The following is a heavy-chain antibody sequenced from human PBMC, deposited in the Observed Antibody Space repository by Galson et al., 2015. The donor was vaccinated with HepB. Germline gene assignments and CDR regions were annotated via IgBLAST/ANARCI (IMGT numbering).Heavy chain of an antibody. CDR2: IDPSDSYT. J-gene: IGHJ5*02. CDR1: GYSFTSYW. D-gene: IGHD3-22*01. CDR3: ARHYYDSSGAAAWFDP. Sequence: QSGAEVKKPGESLRISCKGSGYSFTSYWISWVRQMPGKGLEWMGRIDPSDSYTNYSPSFQGHVTISADKSISTAYLQWSSLKASDSAMYYCARHYYDSSGAAAWFDPWGQGTLVTVSS. V-gene: IGHV5-10-1*01.